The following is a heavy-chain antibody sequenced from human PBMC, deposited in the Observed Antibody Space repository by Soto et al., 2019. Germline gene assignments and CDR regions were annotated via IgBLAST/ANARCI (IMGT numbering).Heavy chain of an antibody. Sequence: SETLSLTCAIYGGSFSGYYWSWIRQPPGKGLEWIGEINHSGSTNYNPSLKSRVTISVDTSKNQFSLNLSSVTAADTAVYYCARGRQRGSGSYRDYFDYWGQGSLVTVSS. D-gene: IGHD3-10*01. CDR3: ARGRQRGSGSYRDYFDY. V-gene: IGHV4-34*01. CDR1: GGSFSGYY. CDR2: INHSGST. J-gene: IGHJ4*02.